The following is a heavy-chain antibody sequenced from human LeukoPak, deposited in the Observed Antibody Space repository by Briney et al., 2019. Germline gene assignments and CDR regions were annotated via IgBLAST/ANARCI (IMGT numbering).Heavy chain of an antibody. CDR1: GYTFTSYA. CDR2: INAGNGNT. V-gene: IGHV1-3*01. CDR3: ARGHSPVTGAAAGTRSSYYFDY. Sequence: ASVKVSCKASGYTFTSYAMHWVRQAPGQRLEWMGWINAGNGNTKYSQKFQGRVTITRDTSASTAYMELSSLRSEDTAVYYCARGHSPVTGAAAGTRSSYYFDYWGQGTLVTVSS. J-gene: IGHJ4*02. D-gene: IGHD6-13*01.